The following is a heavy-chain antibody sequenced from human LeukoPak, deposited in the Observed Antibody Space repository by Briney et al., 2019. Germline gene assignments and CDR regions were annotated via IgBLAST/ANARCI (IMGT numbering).Heavy chain of an antibody. Sequence: SSQTLSLTCTVSGGSIYSGGYYWSWIRQHPGKGLEWIGYIYYSGGTYYNPSLKSRVTISVDTSNNQFSLKLSSVTAADTAVYYCARQGDDSSGYAFDIWGQGTMVTVSS. J-gene: IGHJ3*02. CDR1: GGSIYSGGYY. CDR2: IYYSGGT. D-gene: IGHD3-22*01. CDR3: ARQGDDSSGYAFDI. V-gene: IGHV4-31*03.